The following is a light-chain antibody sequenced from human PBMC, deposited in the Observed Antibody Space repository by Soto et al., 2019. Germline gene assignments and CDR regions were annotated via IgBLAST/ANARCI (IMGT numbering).Light chain of an antibody. Sequence: DIQMTQSPSTLSASVGDRVTITCRASQSISSWLAWYQQKPGKAPKLLIYKASSLESGVPSRFSGSGSGTEFTLTISSLQPEDFATYYCQQYNSDPYTFGQGTNVDIK. J-gene: IGKJ2*01. CDR3: QQYNSDPYT. CDR1: QSISSW. V-gene: IGKV1-5*03. CDR2: KAS.